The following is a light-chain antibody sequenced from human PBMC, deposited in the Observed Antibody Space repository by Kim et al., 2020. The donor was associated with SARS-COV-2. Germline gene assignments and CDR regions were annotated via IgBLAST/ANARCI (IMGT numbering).Light chain of an antibody. J-gene: IGKJ1*01. Sequence: EIVLTQSPGTLSLSPGERATLSCRASQSVSRNYVAWYQQIPGQAPRLLIYGASTRATGIPDRFSGGGSGTDFSLTISRLEPGDFAVYYCQQYDDSSSWTFGQGTKVDIK. V-gene: IGKV3-20*01. CDR1: QSVSRNY. CDR2: GAS. CDR3: QQYDDSSSWT.